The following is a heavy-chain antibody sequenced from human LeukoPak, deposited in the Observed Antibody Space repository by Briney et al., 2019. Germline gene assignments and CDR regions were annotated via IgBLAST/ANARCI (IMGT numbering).Heavy chain of an antibody. CDR1: GFTFSSYA. V-gene: IGHV3-30-3*01. D-gene: IGHD3-10*01. CDR2: ISYDGSNK. CDR3: AREFGLRSPYYYYYMDV. Sequence: GGSLRLSCAASGFTFSSYAMLWVRQAPGKGLEWVAVISYDGSNKYYADSVKGRFTISRDNSKNTLYLQMNSLRAEDTAVYYCAREFGLRSPYYYYYMDVWGKGTTVTVSS. J-gene: IGHJ6*03.